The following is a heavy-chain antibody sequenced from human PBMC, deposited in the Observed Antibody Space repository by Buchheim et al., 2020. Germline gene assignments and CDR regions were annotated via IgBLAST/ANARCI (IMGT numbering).Heavy chain of an antibody. J-gene: IGHJ4*02. D-gene: IGHD4-23*01. V-gene: IGHV3-74*01. CDR1: GITITNYW. Sequence: EVHLVESGGGLVQPGGSLRLSCAASGITITNYWMHWVRQVPGKGLVWVSRINRDGSVRSYADSVEGRFTISRDIAKNTVFLQMNGLTAEDTAVYYCVSSTVTVVHGAALNCWGQGTLFTVSS. CDR2: INRDGSVR. CDR3: VSSTVTVVHGAALNC.